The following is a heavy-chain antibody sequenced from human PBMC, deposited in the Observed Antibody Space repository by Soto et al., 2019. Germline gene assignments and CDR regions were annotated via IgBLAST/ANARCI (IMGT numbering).Heavy chain of an antibody. D-gene: IGHD3-16*01. V-gene: IGHV3-30-3*02. J-gene: IGHJ4*02. CDR2: ISYDGRQK. CDR1: GFTFRNYA. CDR3: AKEYFGYFDY. Sequence: QVQLVESGGGVVQPGRSLRLSCAASGFTFRNYAMHWVRQSPGKGLEWVAFISYDGRQKYYADSVEGRFTFSRDNSKNTLYLQMGSLRAEDTAVFYCAKEYFGYFDYWGRGTLVTVSS.